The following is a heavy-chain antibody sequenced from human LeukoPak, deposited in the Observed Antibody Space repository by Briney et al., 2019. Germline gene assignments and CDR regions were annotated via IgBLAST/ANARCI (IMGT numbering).Heavy chain of an antibody. CDR2: ISGSGGST. J-gene: IGHJ4*02. D-gene: IGHD4-17*01. Sequence: PGGSLRLSCAASGFTFSSYAMSWVRQAPGKGLEWVSAISGSGGSTYYADSVKGRFTISRDNSKNTLYLQMNSLRAEDTAVYYCAKEDDYGDYDGGGSSDYFDYWGQGTLVTVSS. CDR1: GFTFSSYA. CDR3: AKEDDYGDYDGGGSSDYFDY. V-gene: IGHV3-23*01.